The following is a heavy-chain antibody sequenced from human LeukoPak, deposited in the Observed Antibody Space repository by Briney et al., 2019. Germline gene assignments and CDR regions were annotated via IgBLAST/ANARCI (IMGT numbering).Heavy chain of an antibody. CDR2: IIPIFGTA. CDR3: ARARWYCSSTSCYKPFDY. D-gene: IGHD2-2*02. CDR1: GGTFSSYA. Sequence: SVTVSCKASGGTFSSYAISWVRQAPGQGLEWMGGIIPIFGTANYAQKFQGRVTITTDESTSTAYMELSSLRSEDTAVYYCARARWYCSSTSCYKPFDYWGQGTLVTVSS. J-gene: IGHJ4*02. V-gene: IGHV1-69*05.